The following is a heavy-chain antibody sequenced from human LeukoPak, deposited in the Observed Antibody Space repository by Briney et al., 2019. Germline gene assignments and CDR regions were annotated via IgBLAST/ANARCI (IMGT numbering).Heavy chain of an antibody. Sequence: GGSLRLSCAASGFTFSSYGMHWVRQAPGKGLEWVAVIWYDGSNKYYADSVKGRFTISRDNSKNTLYLQMNSLRAEDTAVYYCARGGYYDSSGYYYNAFDIWGQGTMDTVSS. CDR2: IWYDGSNK. J-gene: IGHJ3*02. CDR1: GFTFSSYG. V-gene: IGHV3-33*01. D-gene: IGHD3-22*01. CDR3: ARGGYYDSSGYYYNAFDI.